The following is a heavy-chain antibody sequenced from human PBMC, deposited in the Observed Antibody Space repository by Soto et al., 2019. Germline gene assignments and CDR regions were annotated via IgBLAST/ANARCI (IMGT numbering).Heavy chain of an antibody. CDR1: GGTFSSYA. Sequence: QVQLVQSGAEVKKPGSSVKVSCKASGGTFSSYAISWERQAPGQGLEWMGGIIPIFGTANYAQKSQGRVTITADESTSTSSIKLSILRSSDTAVYYCARHVPAAGYYYGMDVWGQGTTVTVSS. CDR3: ARHVPAAGYYYGMDV. V-gene: IGHV1-69*12. D-gene: IGHD2-2*01. CDR2: IIPIFGTA. J-gene: IGHJ6*02.